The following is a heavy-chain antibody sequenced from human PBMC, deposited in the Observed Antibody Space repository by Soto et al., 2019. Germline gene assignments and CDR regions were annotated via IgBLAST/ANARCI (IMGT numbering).Heavy chain of an antibody. V-gene: IGHV3-7*01. J-gene: IGHJ4*02. D-gene: IGHD3-22*01. Sequence: EVQLVESGGGLVQPGGPPRLFCSAYRLLFNNYWMTCVRQARGKALEWVANIKQDGSEKYYVDSVKGRFTISRDNAKNSLYLQMNSLRADDTAVYYCARDAYYDESSGYFDYWGQGTLVTVSS. CDR3: ARDAYYDESSGYFDY. CDR2: IKQDGSEK. CDR1: RLLFNNYW.